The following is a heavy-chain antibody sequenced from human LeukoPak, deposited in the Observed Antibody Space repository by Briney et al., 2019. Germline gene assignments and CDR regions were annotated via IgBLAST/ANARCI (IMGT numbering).Heavy chain of an antibody. CDR2: INHSGST. CDR1: GGSFSGYY. J-gene: IGHJ3*02. CDR3: ARGRVRYFDWAYDAFDI. D-gene: IGHD3-9*01. V-gene: IGHV4-34*01. Sequence: SETLSLTCAVYGGSFSGYYWSWIRQPPGKGLEWIGEINHSGSTNYNPSFKSRVTISVDTSKNQFSLKLSSVTAADTAVYYCARGRVRYFDWAYDAFDIWGQGTMVTVSS.